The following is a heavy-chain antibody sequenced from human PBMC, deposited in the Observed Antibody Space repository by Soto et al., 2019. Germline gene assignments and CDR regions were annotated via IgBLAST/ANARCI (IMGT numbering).Heavy chain of an antibody. J-gene: IGHJ5*02. CDR3: ARELPPDL. CDR1: GFTFGNYW. D-gene: IGHD2-15*01. V-gene: IGHV3-53*01. Sequence: PGGSLRLSCAASGFTFGNYWMHWVRQAPGKGLVWVSIIWSAGLTYYADSVRGRFTISRDISKNILFLQMNNLRAEDSAIYYCARELPPDLWGQGTLVTVSS. CDR2: IWSAGLT.